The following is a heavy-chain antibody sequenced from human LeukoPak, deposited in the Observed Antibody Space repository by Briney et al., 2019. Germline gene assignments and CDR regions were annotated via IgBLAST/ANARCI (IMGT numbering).Heavy chain of an antibody. V-gene: IGHV3-7*04. J-gene: IGHJ4*02. CDR3: ARDIYGGNDY. CDR2: INQDGGEK. D-gene: IGHD4/OR15-4a*01. Sequence: GGSLRLSCAASGFTFSNCWMSWVRQAPGKGLEWVANINQDGGEKCYVDSVEGRFTISRDNAKNSLYLHVNSLRAEDTAVYYCARDIYGGNDYWGQGTLLTVSS. CDR1: GFTFSNCW.